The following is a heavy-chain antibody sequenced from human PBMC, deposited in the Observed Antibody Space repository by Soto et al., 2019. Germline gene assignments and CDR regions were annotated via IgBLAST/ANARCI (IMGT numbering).Heavy chain of an antibody. J-gene: IGHJ6*02. CDR2: IIPILGIA. CDR1: GGTFSSYT. CDR3: ARGPLYDILTGGLYYGMDV. V-gene: IGHV1-69*02. Sequence: QVQLVQSGAEVKKPGSSVKVSCKASGGTFSSYTISWVRQAPGQGLEGMGRIIPILGIANYAQKFQGRVTITADKSTSTAYMELSSLSSEDTAVYYCARGPLYDILTGGLYYGMDVWGQGTTVTVSS. D-gene: IGHD3-9*01.